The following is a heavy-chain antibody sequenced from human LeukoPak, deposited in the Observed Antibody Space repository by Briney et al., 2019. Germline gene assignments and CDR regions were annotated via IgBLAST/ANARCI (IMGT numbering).Heavy chain of an antibody. CDR1: GGSISSYY. CDR2: IYYSGST. J-gene: IGHJ5*02. Sequence: SETLSLTCTVSGGSISSYYWSWIRQPPGKGLEWIGYIYYSGSTNYNPSLKSRVTISVDTSKNQFSLKLSSVTAADTAVYYCASGAYCGGDCHWSNWFDPWGQGTLVTVSS. CDR3: ASGAYCGGDCHWSNWFDP. V-gene: IGHV4-59*01. D-gene: IGHD2-21*02.